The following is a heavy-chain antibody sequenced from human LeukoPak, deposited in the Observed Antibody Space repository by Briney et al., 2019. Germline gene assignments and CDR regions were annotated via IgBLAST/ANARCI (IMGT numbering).Heavy chain of an antibody. CDR1: GYTFTGYY. CDR3: ARAEATIFGVDRDDY. J-gene: IGHJ4*02. D-gene: IGHD3-3*01. V-gene: IGHV1-2*06. Sequence: ASVKVSCKASGYTFTGYYMHWVRQAPGQGLEWMGRINPNSGGTNYAQKFQGRVTMTRDTSISTAYMELSRLRSDDTAVYYCARAEATIFGVDRDDYWGQGTLVTVSS. CDR2: INPNSGGT.